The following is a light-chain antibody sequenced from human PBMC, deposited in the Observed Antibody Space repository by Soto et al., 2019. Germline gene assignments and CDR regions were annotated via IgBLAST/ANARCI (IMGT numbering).Light chain of an antibody. CDR2: GNN. J-gene: IGLJ3*02. Sequence: QSVLTQPPSVSGAPGQRVTISCTGSSSNIGAGYDVYWYQQLPGTAPKLLIYGNNNRPSGVPDRFSGSKSGTSASLAITGFQAEDEADYYCQSYDSSLSGWVFGGGTKLTVL. V-gene: IGLV1-40*01. CDR3: QSYDSSLSGWV. CDR1: SSNIGAGYD.